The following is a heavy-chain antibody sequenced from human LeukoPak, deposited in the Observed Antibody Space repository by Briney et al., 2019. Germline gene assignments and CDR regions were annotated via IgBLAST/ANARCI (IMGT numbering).Heavy chain of an antibody. Sequence: ASVKVSCKASGYTLTDYYIHWVRQAPGQGLEWMGIINPSGGSTSYAQKFQGRVTMTRDMSTSTVYMELSSLRSEDTAVYYCAREWLSHDAFDIWGQGTMVTVSS. J-gene: IGHJ3*02. D-gene: IGHD3-22*01. V-gene: IGHV1-46*01. CDR1: GYTLTDYY. CDR3: AREWLSHDAFDI. CDR2: INPSGGST.